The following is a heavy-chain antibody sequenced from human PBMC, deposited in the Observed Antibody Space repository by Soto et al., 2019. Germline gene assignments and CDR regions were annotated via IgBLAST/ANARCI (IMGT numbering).Heavy chain of an antibody. CDR2: LNPKSGDT. J-gene: IGHJ5*02. D-gene: IGHD2-21*02. V-gene: IGHV1-2*02. CDR1: GYTFTGYY. Sequence: QVQLVQSGTEVKKAGASVKVTCKASGYTFTGYYIHWLRQAPGQALEWLGWLNPKSGDTKYAQKFQGRVTMTNDTSISTAYMELCRLGSDDTAVYYCARGDFDTTANFYAGWFDPWGQGTLVTVSS. CDR3: ARGDFDTTANFYAGWFDP.